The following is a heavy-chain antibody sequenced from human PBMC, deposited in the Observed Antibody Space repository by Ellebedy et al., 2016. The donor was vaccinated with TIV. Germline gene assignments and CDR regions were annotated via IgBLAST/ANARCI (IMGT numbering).Heavy chain of an antibody. V-gene: IGHV4-59*01. CDR1: DGSIRSYH. J-gene: IGHJ4*02. D-gene: IGHD3-10*01. CDR3: ARTSTMVRGALDY. Sequence: SETLSLXXTVSDGSIRSYHWSWIRQSPGKGLEWIGYFHYSGTTNYNPSLKSRLSISVDTSKNQLSLNLSSVTAADTGVYYCARTSTMVRGALDYWGQGTLVTVSS. CDR2: FHYSGTT.